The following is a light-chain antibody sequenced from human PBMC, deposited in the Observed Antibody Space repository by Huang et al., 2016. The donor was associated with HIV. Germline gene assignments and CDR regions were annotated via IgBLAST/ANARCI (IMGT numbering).Light chain of an antibody. CDR1: QSVYSSSTSKDY. J-gene: IGKJ1*01. Sequence: DIIMTQSPDSLAVSRGERDTLNCRSSQSVYSSSTSKDYMAWFQQKPGQPPRLLLFWASTREAGVPARFSGSGSGTHFTLTIANLEAEDAAIYYCQQYYSSPQTFGQGTRVEVK. V-gene: IGKV4-1*01. CDR2: WAS. CDR3: QQYYSSPQT.